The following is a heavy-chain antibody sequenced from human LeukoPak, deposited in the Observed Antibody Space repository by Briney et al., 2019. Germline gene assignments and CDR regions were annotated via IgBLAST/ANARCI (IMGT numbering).Heavy chain of an antibody. D-gene: IGHD6-6*01. Sequence: SETLSLTCTVSGGSISSSSYYWGWIRQPPGKGLEWIGSIHYSGSTYYNPSLKSRVTMSVDTSKNQFSLKLSSVTAADTAVYYCARDGRPGIAARPPPGYYYYYMDVWGKGTTVTVSS. CDR2: IHYSGST. J-gene: IGHJ6*03. V-gene: IGHV4-39*07. CDR1: GGSISSSSYY. CDR3: ARDGRPGIAARPPPGYYYYYMDV.